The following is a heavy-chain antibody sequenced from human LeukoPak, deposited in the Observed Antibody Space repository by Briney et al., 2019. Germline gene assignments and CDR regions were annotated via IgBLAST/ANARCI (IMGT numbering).Heavy chain of an antibody. Sequence: HPGGSLRLSCAASGFTFSSYAMSWVRQAPGKGLEWVSAISGSGGSTCYADSVKGRFTISRDNSKNTLYLQMNSLRAEDTAVYYCAKPGLATARGLKWYYFDYWGQGTLVTVSS. CDR2: ISGSGGST. V-gene: IGHV3-23*01. D-gene: IGHD2-15*01. J-gene: IGHJ4*02. CDR1: GFTFSSYA. CDR3: AKPGLATARGLKWYYFDY.